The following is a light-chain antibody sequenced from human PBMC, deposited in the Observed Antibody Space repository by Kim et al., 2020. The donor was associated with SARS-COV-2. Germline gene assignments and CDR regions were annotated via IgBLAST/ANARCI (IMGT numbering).Light chain of an antibody. CDR2: DVS. V-gene: IGLV2-14*03. CDR1: QRDIGVYPY. CDR3: TSYTSAISLL. J-gene: IGLJ3*02. Sequence: QSAPLSDTGTQRDIGVYPYVPWYPQHPGKAPKLLIYDVSNRPSGFSNRFSGSKSGNTASLTISGLQAEDEADYYCTSYTSAISLLFGGGTQLTVL.